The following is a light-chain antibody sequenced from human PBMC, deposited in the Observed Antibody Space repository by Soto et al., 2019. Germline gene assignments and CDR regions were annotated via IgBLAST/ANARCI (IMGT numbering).Light chain of an antibody. V-gene: IGKV3-11*01. CDR2: DAS. Sequence: EIVLTQSPATLSLSPGERATLSCRASQSVHSSLAWFQQKPGQAPRLLIYDASNKATGIPARFSGSGSWTDFTLTITSLEPEDCAHYYCQRLHNWPTWTFGQGTQVES. CDR1: QSVHSS. J-gene: IGKJ1*01. CDR3: QRLHNWPTWT.